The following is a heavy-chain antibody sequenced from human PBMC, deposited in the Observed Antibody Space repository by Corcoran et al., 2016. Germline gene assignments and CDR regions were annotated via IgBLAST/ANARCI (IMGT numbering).Heavy chain of an antibody. Sequence: QVQLVQSGAEVKKPGASVKVSCKASGYTFTSYYMHWVRQAPGQGLEWMGIINPSGGSTSYAQKFQGRVTRTRATSTSTVYMELSSLGSEDTAVYYFARDRYSSGWYMGDYYYYVMDVWGQGTTVTVSS. CDR1: GYTFTSYY. CDR3: ARDRYSSGWYMGDYYYYVMDV. D-gene: IGHD6-19*01. CDR2: INPSGGST. V-gene: IGHV1-46*01. J-gene: IGHJ6*02.